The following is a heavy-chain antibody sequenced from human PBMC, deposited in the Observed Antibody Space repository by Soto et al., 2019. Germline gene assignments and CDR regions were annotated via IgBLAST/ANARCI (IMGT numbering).Heavy chain of an antibody. CDR3: AREKAVTGDYGDYARYYYYYYMDV. Sequence: PGESLKISCKGSGYSFTSYWIGWVRQMPGKGLEWMGIIYPGDSDTRYSPSFQGQVTISADKSISTAYLQWSSLKASDTAMYYCAREKAVTGDYGDYARYYYYYYMDVWGKGTTVTVSS. D-gene: IGHD4-17*01. CDR2: IYPGDSDT. V-gene: IGHV5-51*01. J-gene: IGHJ6*03. CDR1: GYSFTSYW.